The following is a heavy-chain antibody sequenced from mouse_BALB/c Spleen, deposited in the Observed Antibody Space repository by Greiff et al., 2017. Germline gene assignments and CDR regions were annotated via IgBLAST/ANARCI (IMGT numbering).Heavy chain of an antibody. CDR1: GFTFSSFG. Sequence: EVQLVESGGGLVQPGGSRKLSCAASGFTFSSFGMHWVRQAPEKGLEWVAYISSGSSTIYYADTVKGRFTISRDNPKNTLFLQMTSLRSEDTAMYYCARLGGHYGSSYPFDYWGQGTTLTVSS. CDR3: ARLGGHYGSSYPFDY. D-gene: IGHD1-1*01. J-gene: IGHJ2*01. V-gene: IGHV5-17*02. CDR2: ISSGSSTI.